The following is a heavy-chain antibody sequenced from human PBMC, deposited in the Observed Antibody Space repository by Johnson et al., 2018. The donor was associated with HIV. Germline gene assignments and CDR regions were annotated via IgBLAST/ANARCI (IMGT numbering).Heavy chain of an antibody. CDR2: IWYDGSNK. CDR3: AKDLNYGSGPVDI. CDR1: GFTFSTYA. Sequence: QVQLVESGGGLVKPGGSLRLSCAASGFTFSTYAMHWVRQAPGKGLEWVAVIWYDGSNKYYADSVKGRFTISRDNSKNTLYLQMNSLRAEDTAVYYCAKDLNYGSGPVDIWGQGTMVTVSS. V-gene: IGHV3-33*06. D-gene: IGHD3-10*01. J-gene: IGHJ3*02.